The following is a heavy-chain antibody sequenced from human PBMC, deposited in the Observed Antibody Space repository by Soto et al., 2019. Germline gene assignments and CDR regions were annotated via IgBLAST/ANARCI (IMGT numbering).Heavy chain of an antibody. J-gene: IGHJ6*02. CDR3: SREGEFYGLDA. CDR1: GFTSDDFDYA. V-gene: IGHV3-49*04. CDR2: SRGSTDGGTT. Sequence: GSMRLSCTFSGFTSDDFDYALTCVRQAPGKGLQWLGLSRGSTDGGTTEYAASVKGRFTISRDDSKGITYLQMNSLKTEDTAVYYCSREGEFYGLDAWGQ.